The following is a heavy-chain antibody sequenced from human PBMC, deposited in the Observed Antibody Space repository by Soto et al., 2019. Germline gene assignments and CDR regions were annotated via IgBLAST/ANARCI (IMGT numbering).Heavy chain of an antibody. CDR2: IKSKTDGGTT. CDR1: GFTFSNAW. J-gene: IGHJ3*02. D-gene: IGHD3-3*01. V-gene: IGHV3-15*01. CDR3: TTGYYDFWSGSSAAFDI. Sequence: GSLRLSCAASGFTFSNAWMSWVRQAPGKGLEWVGRIKSKTDGGTTDYAAPVKGRFTISRDDSKNTLYLQMNSLKTEDTAVYYCTTGYYDFWSGSSAAFDIWGQGTMVTV.